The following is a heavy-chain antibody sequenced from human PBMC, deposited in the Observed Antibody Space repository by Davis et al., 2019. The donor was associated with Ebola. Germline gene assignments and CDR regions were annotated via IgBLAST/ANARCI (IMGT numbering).Heavy chain of an antibody. CDR2: IYYSGST. CDR3: ARAVGGFSYGMDV. CDR1: GGSISGDY. D-gene: IGHD2-15*01. Sequence: MPSETLSLTCTVSGGSISGDYWSWIRQPPGKGLEWIGYIYYSGSTNYNPSLKSRVTISVDTSKNQFSLKLSSVTAADTAVYYCARAVGGFSYGMDVWGQGTTVTVSS. V-gene: IGHV4-59*01. J-gene: IGHJ6*02.